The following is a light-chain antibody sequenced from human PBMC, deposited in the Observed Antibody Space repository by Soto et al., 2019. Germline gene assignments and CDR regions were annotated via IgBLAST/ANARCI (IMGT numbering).Light chain of an antibody. V-gene: IGKV3-20*01. Sequence: EIVLTQSPGTLSLSPGAGATLSCRVSQSIRSNLAWYQQRPGQAPRLLIYGASTRATDVPDRFSGSGSGADFTFTISRLEPEDFAVYYCQQYGSSPPRTFGQGTKVDIK. CDR3: QQYGSSPPRT. CDR1: QSIRSN. CDR2: GAS. J-gene: IGKJ1*01.